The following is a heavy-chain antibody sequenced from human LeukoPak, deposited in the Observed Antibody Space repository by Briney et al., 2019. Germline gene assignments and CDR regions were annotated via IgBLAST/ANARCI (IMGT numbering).Heavy chain of an antibody. Sequence: KPSETLSLTCAVYDGSFTGYFWNWIRQSPGKGLEWIGEINHSGSTNYNPSLKSRVTISVDTSKNQFSLKLSSVTAADTAVYYCARVPNDYWGQGTLVTVSS. CDR1: DGSFTGYF. V-gene: IGHV4-34*01. CDR3: ARVPNDY. CDR2: INHSGST. J-gene: IGHJ4*02.